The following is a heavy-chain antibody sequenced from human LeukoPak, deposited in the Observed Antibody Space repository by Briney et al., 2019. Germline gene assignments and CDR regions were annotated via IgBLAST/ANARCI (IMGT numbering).Heavy chain of an antibody. CDR2: INHSGST. CDR1: GGSFSGYY. CDR3: ARIPTTVTPPRGMDV. J-gene: IGHJ6*02. D-gene: IGHD4-17*01. Sequence: SETLSLTCAVYGGSFSGYYWSWIRQPPGKGLEWIGEINHSGSTNYNPSLKSRVTISVDTSKSQFSLKLSSVTAADTAVYYCARIPTTVTPPRGMDVWGQGTTVTVSS. V-gene: IGHV4-34*01.